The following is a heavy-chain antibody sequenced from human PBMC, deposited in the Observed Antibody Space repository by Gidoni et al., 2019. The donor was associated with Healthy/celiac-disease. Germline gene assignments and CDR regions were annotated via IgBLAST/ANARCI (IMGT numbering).Heavy chain of an antibody. CDR2: IWYDGSNK. CDR3: ARDLMGTVTTSAFDI. Sequence: QVQLVESGGGVVQPGRSLRLSCAASGFTFSSYGMHWVRQAPGKGLEWVAGIWYDGSNKYYADSVKGRFTISRDNSKNTLYLQMNSLRAEDTAVYYCARDLMGTVTTSAFDIWGQGTMVTVSS. CDR1: GFTFSSYG. J-gene: IGHJ3*02. V-gene: IGHV3-33*01. D-gene: IGHD4-17*01.